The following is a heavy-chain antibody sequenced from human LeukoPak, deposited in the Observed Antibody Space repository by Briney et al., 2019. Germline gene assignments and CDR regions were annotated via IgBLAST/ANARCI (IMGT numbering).Heavy chain of an antibody. V-gene: IGHV1-46*01. Sequence: VASVKVSCKASGYTFTSYYLHRVRQAPGLGLEWMGIINPTGGSTSYAQKFQGRVTMTRDTSTSTVYMELSSLRSEDTAVYYCARRGSYSYYFDYWGQGTLVTVSS. CDR3: ARRGSYSYYFDY. CDR1: GYTFTSYY. D-gene: IGHD1-26*01. J-gene: IGHJ4*02. CDR2: INPTGGST.